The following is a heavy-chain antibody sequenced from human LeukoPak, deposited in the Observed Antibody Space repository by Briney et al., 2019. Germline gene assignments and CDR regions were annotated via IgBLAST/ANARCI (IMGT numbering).Heavy chain of an antibody. D-gene: IGHD3-22*01. V-gene: IGHV4-30-4*01. CDR2: IYYSGST. J-gene: IGHJ4*02. CDR3: ASTGAYDSSGYPRDY. CDR1: GGSISSGDYY. Sequence: SQTLSLTCTVSGGSISSGDYYWSWIRQPPGKGLEWIGYIYYSGSTYYNPSLKSRVTISVDTSKNQFSLKLSSVTAADTAVYYCASTGAYDSSGYPRDYWGQGTLVTVSS.